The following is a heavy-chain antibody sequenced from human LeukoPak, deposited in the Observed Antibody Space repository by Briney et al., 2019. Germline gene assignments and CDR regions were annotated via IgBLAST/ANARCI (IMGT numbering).Heavy chain of an antibody. V-gene: IGHV4-34*01. J-gene: IGHJ3*01. CDR2: ITYSGST. CDR1: GGSFSSYY. Sequence: SETLSLTRADYGGSFSSYYWSWIRQPPGKGLEWIGEITYSGSTNYNPSLKGRVTISVDTSKIQFSLKLTSVTAADTAVYYCARSHDYSASLAFDVWGQGTMVTVS. CDR3: ARSHDYSASLAFDV. D-gene: IGHD4-11*01.